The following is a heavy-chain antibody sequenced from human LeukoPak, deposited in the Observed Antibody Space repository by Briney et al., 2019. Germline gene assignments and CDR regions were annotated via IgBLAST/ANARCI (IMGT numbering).Heavy chain of an antibody. D-gene: IGHD5-12*01. CDR3: AKIRGYSGYDLSYFDY. J-gene: IGHJ4*02. CDR2: FSGSGDAT. CDR1: GFTFSNYG. V-gene: IGHV3-23*01. Sequence: GGSLRLSCEASGFTFSNYGMTWVRQAPGKGLEWVSAFSGSGDATYYADSVKGRFTISRDNSKNTLYLQMNSLRAEDTAVYYCAKIRGYSGYDLSYFDYWGQGTLVTVSS.